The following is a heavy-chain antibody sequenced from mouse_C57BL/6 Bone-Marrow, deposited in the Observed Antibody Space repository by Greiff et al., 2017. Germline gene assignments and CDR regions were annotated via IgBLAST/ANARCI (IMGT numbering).Heavy chain of an antibody. J-gene: IGHJ1*03. CDR2: IDPSDSET. CDR3: AKSSYWYFDV. V-gene: IGHV1-52*01. Sequence: VQLQQPGAELVRPGSSVKLSCKASGYTFTSYWMHWVKQRPIQGLEWIGNIDPSDSETHYNQKFKDKATLTVDKSPSTAYMQLSSLTSEDSAVYYCAKSSYWYFDVWGTGTTVTVSS. CDR1: GYTFTSYW. D-gene: IGHD1-1*01.